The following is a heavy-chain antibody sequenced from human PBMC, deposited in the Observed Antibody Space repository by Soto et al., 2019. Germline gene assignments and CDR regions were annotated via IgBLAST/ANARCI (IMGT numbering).Heavy chain of an antibody. D-gene: IGHD6-6*01. J-gene: IGHJ6*02. V-gene: IGHV3-15*07. Sequence: GGSLRLSCAASGFTFSNAWMNWVRQAPGKGLEWVGRIKSKTDGGTTDYAAPVKGRFTISRDDSKNTLYLQMNSLKTEDTAVYYCTTTSIAARRDYYYYYGMDVWGQGTTVTVSS. CDR1: GFTFSNAW. CDR3: TTTSIAARRDYYYYYGMDV. CDR2: IKSKTDGGTT.